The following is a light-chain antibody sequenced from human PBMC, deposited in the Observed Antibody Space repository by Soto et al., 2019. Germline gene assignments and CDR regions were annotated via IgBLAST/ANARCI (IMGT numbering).Light chain of an antibody. Sequence: QSVLTQPASVSGSPGQSITISCTGTSSDVGGYNYVSWYQQHPGKAPKLMIFDVSNRPSGVSNRFSGSKSGNTASPTISGLQAEDEADYYCSSFTSSNTPHVLFGGGTQLTVL. J-gene: IGLJ2*01. CDR3: SSFTSSNTPHVL. CDR2: DVS. V-gene: IGLV2-14*01. CDR1: SSDVGGYNY.